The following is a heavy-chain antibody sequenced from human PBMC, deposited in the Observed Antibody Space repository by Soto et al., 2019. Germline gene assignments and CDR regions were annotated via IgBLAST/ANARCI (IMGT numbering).Heavy chain of an antibody. V-gene: IGHV1-2*02. J-gene: IGHJ5*02. CDR1: GYTFIGYY. CDR2: IDPKSGGK. D-gene: IGHD2-2*01. Sequence: GASVKVSCKASGYTFIGYYMHWVRQAPGQGLEWMGWIDPKSGGKNYAQRFQGRVIMTRDTSISTAYMELSRLGYDDTAVYYCARAVVPAALSPNWFDPWGQGTLVTVSS. CDR3: ARAVVPAALSPNWFDP.